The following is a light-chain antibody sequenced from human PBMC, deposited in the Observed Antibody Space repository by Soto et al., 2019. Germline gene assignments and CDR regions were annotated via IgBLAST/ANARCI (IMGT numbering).Light chain of an antibody. CDR1: QGIRHY. CDR2: AAS. V-gene: IGKV1-6*01. Sequence: AIQMTQSPSSLSASVGDRVTITCRASQGIRHYLGWYQQKPGKAPKLLIYAASSLQSGVPSRFSGSGSGTDLTLTIISLQPEDFATYYCLQDYNYPLTFGGGTKVEIK. J-gene: IGKJ4*01. CDR3: LQDYNYPLT.